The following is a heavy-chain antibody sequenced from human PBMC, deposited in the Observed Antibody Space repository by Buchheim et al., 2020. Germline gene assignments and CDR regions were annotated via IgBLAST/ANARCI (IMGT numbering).Heavy chain of an antibody. V-gene: IGHV3-23*04. CDR3: GKESLSRGWYMIEH. CDR2: INGDAT. D-gene: IGHD6-19*01. J-gene: IGHJ4*02. Sequence: DVQLVESGGGLVQPEGSLRLSCAASGFSLTTYGMSWVRQAPGKGLEWVSAINGDATYYADSVKGRFTTSIDRSKNTVYLQVNSLRADDTAVYYCGKESLSRGWYMIEHWGQGTL. CDR1: GFSLTTYG.